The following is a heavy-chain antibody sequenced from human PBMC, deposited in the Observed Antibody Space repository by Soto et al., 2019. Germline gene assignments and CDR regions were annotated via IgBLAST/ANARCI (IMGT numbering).Heavy chain of an antibody. V-gene: IGHV4-34*01. D-gene: IGHD6-19*01. CDR3: ASLDLSIAVAGTHPAFYY. Sequence: PSETLSLTCAVYGGSFSGYYWSWIRQPPGKGLEWIGEINHSGSTNYNPSLKSRVTISVDTSKNQFSLKLSSVTAADTAVYYCASLDLSIAVAGTHPAFYYWGQGTLVAVSS. J-gene: IGHJ4*02. CDR2: INHSGST. CDR1: GGSFSGYY.